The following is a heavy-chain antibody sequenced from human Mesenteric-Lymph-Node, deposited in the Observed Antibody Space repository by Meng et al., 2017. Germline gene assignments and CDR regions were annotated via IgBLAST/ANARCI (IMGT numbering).Heavy chain of an antibody. V-gene: IGHV4-30-4*01. CDR2: THYSGTT. CDR1: DGFTTSDDYY. CDR3: ARDSPGGYGYFDS. D-gene: IGHD5-12*01. Sequence: QVQLQEAGPGLVHPSKTLSLTCTVSDGFTTSDDYYWSWIRQPPGKGLEWIGYTHYSGTTYYNPSLKSRIAISLDTSKNQFSLNLNSVTAADAAVYYCARDSPGGYGYFDSWGQGTLVTVSS. J-gene: IGHJ4*02.